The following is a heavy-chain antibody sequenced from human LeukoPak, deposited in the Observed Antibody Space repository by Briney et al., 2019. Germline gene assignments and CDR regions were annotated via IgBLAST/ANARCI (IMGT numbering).Heavy chain of an antibody. V-gene: IGHV4-59*01. D-gene: IGHD3-10*01. CDR2: IYYSGST. Sequence: SETLSLTCTVSGGSISSYYWSWIRQPPGKGLEWIGYIYYSGSTNYNPSLKSRVTISVDTSKNQFSLKLSFVTAADTAVYYCAREITMVRGVIHWFDPWGQGTLVTVSS. CDR1: GGSISSYY. J-gene: IGHJ5*02. CDR3: AREITMVRGVIHWFDP.